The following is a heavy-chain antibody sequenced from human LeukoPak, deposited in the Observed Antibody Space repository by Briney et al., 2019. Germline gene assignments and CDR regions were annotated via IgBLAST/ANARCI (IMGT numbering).Heavy chain of an antibody. J-gene: IGHJ4*02. CDR2: INHSGST. CDR1: GGSFSGYY. CDR3: ARDGGSYYDY. D-gene: IGHD3-10*01. Sequence: SETLSLTCAVYGGSFSGYYWSWIRQPPGKGLEWIGEINHSGSTNYNPSLKSRVTMSVDTSKNQFSLKLSSVPAADTAVYYCARDGGSYYDYWGQGTLVTVSS. V-gene: IGHV4-34*01.